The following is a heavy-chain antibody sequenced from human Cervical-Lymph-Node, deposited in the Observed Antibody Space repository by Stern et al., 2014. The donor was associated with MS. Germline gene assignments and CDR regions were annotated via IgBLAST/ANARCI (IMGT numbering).Heavy chain of an antibody. D-gene: IGHD1-14*01. Sequence: QVQLVQSGAEVKKPGSSVKVSCKASGGTFNNYAINWVRQAPGQGLEWMGGIIPMFGAANYAQKFKGRVTVTADESTSTAHMELSSLRSEDTAVYYCARDGDRALDSWGQGTLVTVSA. CDR2: IIPMFGAA. CDR3: ARDGDRALDS. V-gene: IGHV1-69*01. CDR1: GGTFNNYA. J-gene: IGHJ4*02.